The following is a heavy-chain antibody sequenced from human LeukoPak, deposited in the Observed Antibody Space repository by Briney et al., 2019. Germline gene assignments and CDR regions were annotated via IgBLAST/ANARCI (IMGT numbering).Heavy chain of an antibody. J-gene: IGHJ4*02. CDR3: ARSVDIDY. CDR1: GFTFNDYA. Sequence: GGSLRLSCAASGFTFNDYAMNWVRQAPGKGLEWVSYISSGSSTIYYADSVKGRFTISRDNAKNSLYLQMNSLRAEDTAVYYCARSVDIDYWGQGTLVTVSS. V-gene: IGHV3-48*01. CDR2: ISSGSSTI. D-gene: IGHD5-12*01.